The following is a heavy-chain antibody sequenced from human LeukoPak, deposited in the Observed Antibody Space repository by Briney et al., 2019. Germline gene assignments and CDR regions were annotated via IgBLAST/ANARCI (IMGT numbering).Heavy chain of an antibody. CDR1: GFTFSSYW. CDR2: IKQDGTEK. V-gene: IGHV3-7*01. CDR3: VWLVGDYFDY. Sequence: GGSLRLSCAASGFTFSSYWMSWVRQAPGKGPEWVANIKQDGTEKYYVDSVRGRFTISRDNAKNSLYLQMNSLRAEDTAVYYCVWLVGDYFDYWGQGTLVTVSS. J-gene: IGHJ4*02. D-gene: IGHD6-19*01.